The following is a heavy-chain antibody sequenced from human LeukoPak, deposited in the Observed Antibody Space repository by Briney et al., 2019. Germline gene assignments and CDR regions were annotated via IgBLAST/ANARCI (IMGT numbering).Heavy chain of an antibody. CDR1: GYTFTPNG. V-gene: IGHV1-18*04. CDR2: ISPYDGDT. CDR3: ARLRGGIYSSRDAFDI. Sequence: ASVRVSCKASGYTFTPNGVSGVRQAPGQGLEWLAWISPYDGDTNYTPDLQGRVTLSTDTSTSTAYMELTSLRSDDTAVYYCARLRGGIYSSRDAFDIWGQGTMVTVSS. J-gene: IGHJ3*02. D-gene: IGHD2-2*01.